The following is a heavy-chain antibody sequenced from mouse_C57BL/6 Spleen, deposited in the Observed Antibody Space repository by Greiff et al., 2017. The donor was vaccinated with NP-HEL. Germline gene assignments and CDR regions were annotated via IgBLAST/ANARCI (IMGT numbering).Heavy chain of an antibody. D-gene: IGHD2-2*01. CDR3: TRGYYGYDGNAMDY. V-gene: IGHV6-6*01. CDR2: IRNKANNHAT. CDR1: GFTFSDAW. J-gene: IGHJ4*01. Sequence: DVQLVESGGGLVQPGGSMKLSCAASGFTFSDAWMDWVRQSPEKGLEWVAEIRNKANNHATYYAESVKGRFTISRDDSKSSVYLQMNSLRAEDTGIYYCTRGYYGYDGNAMDYWGQGTSVTVSS.